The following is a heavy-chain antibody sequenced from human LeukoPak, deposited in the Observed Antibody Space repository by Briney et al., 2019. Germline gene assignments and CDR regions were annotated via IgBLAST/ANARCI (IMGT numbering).Heavy chain of an antibody. Sequence: GGSLRLSCAASGFTFSSYAMSWVRQAPGKGLEWVSATSGSGGSTYYADSVKGRFTISRDNSKNTLYLQMNSLRAEDTAVYYCAKRFRRSPVVVVAATYNWFDPWGQGTLVTVSS. V-gene: IGHV3-23*01. D-gene: IGHD2-15*01. CDR2: TSGSGGST. J-gene: IGHJ5*02. CDR1: GFTFSSYA. CDR3: AKRFRRSPVVVVAATYNWFDP.